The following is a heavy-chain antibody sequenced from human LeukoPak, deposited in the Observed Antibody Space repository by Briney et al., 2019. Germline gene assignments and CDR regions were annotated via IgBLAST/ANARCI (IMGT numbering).Heavy chain of an antibody. CDR1: GFTFSSYS. V-gene: IGHV3-21*01. D-gene: IGHD4-17*01. Sequence: GGSLRLSCAASGFTFSSYSMNWVRQAPGKGLEWVSSIRSSSSYIYYADSVKGRFTISRDNAKNSLYLQMNSLRAEDTAVYYCARGRYYLDSWGQGTLVTVSS. J-gene: IGHJ4*02. CDR3: ARGRYYLDS. CDR2: IRSSSSYI.